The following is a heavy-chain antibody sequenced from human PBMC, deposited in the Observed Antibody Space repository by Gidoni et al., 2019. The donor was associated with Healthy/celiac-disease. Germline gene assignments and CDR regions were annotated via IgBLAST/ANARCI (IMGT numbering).Heavy chain of an antibody. CDR3: ARGWRGCTSCYLY. CDR1: GYTFTGYY. Sequence: QVQLVQSGAEVKKPGASVKVSCKASGYTFTGYYMHWVRQAPGQGLEWMGWINPSSGGTNYAQKFQGRVTMTRDTSISTAYMELSRLRSDDTAVYYCARGWRGCTSCYLYWGQGTLVTVSS. CDR2: INPSSGGT. D-gene: IGHD2-2*01. V-gene: IGHV1-2*02. J-gene: IGHJ4*02.